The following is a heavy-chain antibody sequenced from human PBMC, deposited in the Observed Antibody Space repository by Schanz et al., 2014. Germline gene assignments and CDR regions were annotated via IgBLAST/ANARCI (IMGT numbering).Heavy chain of an antibody. Sequence: QVQLVESGGGLVKPGGSLRLSCAASGFTFRDYYMSWIRQAPGKGLEWVSYISGTTTYTNYADSVKGRFTISRDNAKNSLYLQMSSLRAEDTAIYYCAKLSSSGRLAGYFDYWGQGALVTVSS. V-gene: IGHV3-11*05. CDR2: ISGTTTYT. CDR3: AKLSSSGRLAGYFDY. D-gene: IGHD6-19*01. CDR1: GFTFRDYY. J-gene: IGHJ4*02.